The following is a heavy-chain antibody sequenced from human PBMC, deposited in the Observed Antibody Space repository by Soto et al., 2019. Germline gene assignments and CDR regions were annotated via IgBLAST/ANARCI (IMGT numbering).Heavy chain of an antibody. D-gene: IGHD3-22*01. CDR2: INPNSGGT. CDR1: GYTFTGYY. CDR3: ARRGISSSGINAFDI. J-gene: IGHJ3*02. Sequence: QVQLVQSGAEVKKPGASAKVSCKASGYTFTGYYMHWVRQAPGQGLEWMGWINPNSGGTNYAQKFQGWVTMTRDTSISTAYMELSRLRSDDTAVYYCARRGISSSGINAFDIWGQGTMVTVSS. V-gene: IGHV1-2*04.